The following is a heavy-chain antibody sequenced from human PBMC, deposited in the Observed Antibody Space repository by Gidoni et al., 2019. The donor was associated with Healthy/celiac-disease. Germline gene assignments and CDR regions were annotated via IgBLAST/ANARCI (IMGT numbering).Heavy chain of an antibody. CDR3: AKGGGDIVVVPAAYGGAFDI. J-gene: IGHJ3*02. V-gene: IGHV3-23*01. CDR2: ISGSGGST. Sequence: VSAISGSGGSTYYADSVKGRFTISRDNSKNTLYLQMNSLRAEDTAVYYCAKGGGDIVVVPAAYGGAFDIWGQGTMVTVSS. D-gene: IGHD2-2*01.